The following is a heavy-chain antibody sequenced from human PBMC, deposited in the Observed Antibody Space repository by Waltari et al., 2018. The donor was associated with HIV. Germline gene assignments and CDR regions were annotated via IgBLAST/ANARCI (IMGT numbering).Heavy chain of an antibody. CDR2: IYHSGST. Sequence: QVQLQESGPGLVKPSGTLSLTCAVSGGSISSSNWWSWVRQPPGKGLEWIGEIYHSGSTNYNPSLKIRGTISVDKSKNQFSRKLSSVTAADTAVYYCARDSVPASNWYFDLCGRGTLVTVSS. CDR3: ARDSVPASNWYFDL. D-gene: IGHD2-2*01. V-gene: IGHV4-4*02. J-gene: IGHJ2*01. CDR1: GGSISSSNW.